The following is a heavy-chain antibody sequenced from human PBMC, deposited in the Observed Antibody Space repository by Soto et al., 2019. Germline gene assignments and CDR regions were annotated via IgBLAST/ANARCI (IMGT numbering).Heavy chain of an antibody. V-gene: IGHV4-4*02. CDR1: GGSISSSNW. CDR2: IYHSGNT. D-gene: IGHD5-12*01. Sequence: QVQLQESGPGLVKPSGTLSLTCAVSGGSISSSNWWSWVRQPPGKGLEGIGEIYHSGNTNYNPSLQSRVTISVDKSKNQFALKLSSETAADTAVYYCARGDSGYDPLDYWGQGTLVTVSS. J-gene: IGHJ4*02. CDR3: ARGDSGYDPLDY.